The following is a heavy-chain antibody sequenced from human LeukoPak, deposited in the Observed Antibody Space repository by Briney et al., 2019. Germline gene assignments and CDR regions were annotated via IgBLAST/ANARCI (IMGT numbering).Heavy chain of an antibody. Sequence: SETLSLTCSVSGGSMSSYYWSWIRQSPGKGLEWIGYIYHSGSTDYNSSLKSRVTMSVDTSKNQFSLKLSSVTAADTAVYYCARDHHSSGWYVRFDYWGQGTLVTVSS. CDR3: ARDHHSSGWYVRFDY. J-gene: IGHJ4*02. CDR1: GGSMSSYY. D-gene: IGHD6-19*01. V-gene: IGHV4-59*12. CDR2: IYHSGST.